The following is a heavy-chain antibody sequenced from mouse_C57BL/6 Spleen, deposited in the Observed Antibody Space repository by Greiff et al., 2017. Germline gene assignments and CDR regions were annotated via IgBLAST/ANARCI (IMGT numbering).Heavy chain of an antibody. CDR1: GFTFSSYG. Sequence: EVQLVESGGDLVKPGGSLKLSCAASGFTFSSYGLSWVRQTPDKRLEWVATISRGGSYTYYPDSVKGRFTISRDNAKKTLYLQMSSLKSEDTAMYYCARRYYDYAYAMDYWGQGTSVTVSS. CDR3: ARRYYDYAYAMDY. V-gene: IGHV5-6*01. J-gene: IGHJ4*01. CDR2: ISRGGSYT. D-gene: IGHD2-4*01.